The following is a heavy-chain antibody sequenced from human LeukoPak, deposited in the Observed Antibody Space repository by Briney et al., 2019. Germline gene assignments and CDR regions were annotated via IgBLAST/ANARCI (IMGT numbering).Heavy chain of an antibody. CDR3: ARGTTLYYGSGSYYTIDY. Sequence: SETLSLTCAVYGGSISSYYWSWIRQPPGKGLEWIGYIYYSGSTNYNPSLKSRVTISVDTSKNQFSLKLSSVTAADTAVYYCARGTTLYYGSGSYYTIDYWGQGTLVTVSS. J-gene: IGHJ4*02. D-gene: IGHD3-10*01. CDR1: GGSISSYY. CDR2: IYYSGST. V-gene: IGHV4-59*01.